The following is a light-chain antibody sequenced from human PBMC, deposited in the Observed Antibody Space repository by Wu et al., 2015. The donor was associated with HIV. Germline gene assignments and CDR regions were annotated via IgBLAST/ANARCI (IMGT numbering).Light chain of an antibody. CDR2: GAS. CDR1: QSVSSSY. Sequence: EIVLTQSPGTLSLSPGERATLSCRASQSVSSSYLAWYQQKPGQAPRLLIYGASSRATGIPDRFSGGGSGTDFTLTISRLEPEDFAVYYCQQYGSSPPYSFG. J-gene: IGKJ2*03. CDR3: QQYGSSPPYS. V-gene: IGKV3-20*01.